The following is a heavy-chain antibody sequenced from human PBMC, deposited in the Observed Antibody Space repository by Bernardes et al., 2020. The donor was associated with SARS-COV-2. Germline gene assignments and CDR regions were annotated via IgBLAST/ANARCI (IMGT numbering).Heavy chain of an antibody. CDR2: ITVYNGIT. Sequence: ASVKVSCKASGYTFTTYGITWVRQAPGQGLEWMGWITVYNGITDYAQKFQDRVTLSTDTSTNTAYMELTSLRSDDTAIYYCARISSAWDFFDFRGQGTLVSVSS. J-gene: IGHJ4*02. V-gene: IGHV1-18*04. CDR1: GYTFTTYG. D-gene: IGHD6-19*01. CDR3: ARISSAWDFFDF.